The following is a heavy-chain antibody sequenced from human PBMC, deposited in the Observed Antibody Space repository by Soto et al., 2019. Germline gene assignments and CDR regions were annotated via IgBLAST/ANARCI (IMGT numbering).Heavy chain of an antibody. CDR3: ARTYDYSHGWFDN. Sequence: QVQLQESGPGLVKPSGTLSLTCGVSSGSISSSNWWTWVRQPPGKGLEWIGKIYHSGSTPYNPSLKFRVTVSVDKSKNQFSLKLTSVTAADTAVYFCARTYDYSHGWFDNWGQGTLVTVSS. J-gene: IGHJ4*02. D-gene: IGHD6-19*01. CDR1: SGSISSSNW. CDR2: IYHSGST. V-gene: IGHV4-4*02.